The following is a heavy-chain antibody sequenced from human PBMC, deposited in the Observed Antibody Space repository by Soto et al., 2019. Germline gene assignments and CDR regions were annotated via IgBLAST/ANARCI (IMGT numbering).Heavy chain of an antibody. CDR2: ISSNGVGT. CDR3: ARRARPDFYYMDV. CDR1: GFTLSGYA. V-gene: IGHV3-64*01. D-gene: IGHD6-6*01. J-gene: IGHJ6*03. Sequence: EVQLAESGGGLAQPGGSLRLSCAASGFTLSGYAMDWVRQAPGKGLEYVSGISSNGVGTYYANSVQGRFTISRDNSKNTGDLQMGSLRTEGMGVYYCARRARPDFYYMDVWGKGTTVTVSS.